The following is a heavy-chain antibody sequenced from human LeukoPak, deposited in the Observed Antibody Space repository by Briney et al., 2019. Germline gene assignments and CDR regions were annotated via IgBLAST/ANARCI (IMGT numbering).Heavy chain of an antibody. Sequence: SETLSLTCAVYGGSFSSYYCSWIRQTPGKGLEWIGYIYDSGSTNYNPSLKSRVTISIDTSKNQFSLKLSSVTAADTAVYYCAREEYCGGDCYSGFDYWGQGTLVTVSS. CDR2: IYDSGST. V-gene: IGHV4-59*01. CDR1: GGSFSSYY. CDR3: AREEYCGGDCYSGFDY. J-gene: IGHJ4*02. D-gene: IGHD2-21*02.